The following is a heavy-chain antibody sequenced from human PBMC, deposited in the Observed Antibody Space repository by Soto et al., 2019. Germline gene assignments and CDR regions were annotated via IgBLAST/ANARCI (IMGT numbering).Heavy chain of an antibody. CDR1: GGSISSSSYY. D-gene: IGHD6-6*01. Sequence: QLQLQESGPGLVKPSETLSLTCTVSGGSISSSSYYWGWIRQPPGKGLEWIGSIYYSGSTYYNPSLKSRVTISVDTSKNQFSLKLSSVTAADTAVYYCARRRQLGAKDYWGQGTLVTVSS. CDR2: IYYSGST. J-gene: IGHJ4*02. V-gene: IGHV4-39*01. CDR3: ARRRQLGAKDY.